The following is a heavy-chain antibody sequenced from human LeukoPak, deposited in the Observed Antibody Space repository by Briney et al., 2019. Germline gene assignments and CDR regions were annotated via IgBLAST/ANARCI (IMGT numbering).Heavy chain of an antibody. J-gene: IGHJ4*02. D-gene: IGHD3-22*01. CDR3: ARRHSSSGYYPDY. CDR1: GYSFTSYW. CDR2: IYPGDSGT. Sequence: GESLKISCKGSGYSFTSYWIGWVRQMPGKGLEWMGIIYPGDSGTRYSPSFQGQVTISADKSISTAYLQWSSLKASDTAMYYCARRHSSSGYYPDYWGQGTLVTVSS. V-gene: IGHV5-51*01.